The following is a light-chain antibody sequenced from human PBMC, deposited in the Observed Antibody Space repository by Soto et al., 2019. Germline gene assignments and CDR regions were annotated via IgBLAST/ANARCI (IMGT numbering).Light chain of an antibody. CDR3: SLYTGSNTDV. CDR1: SSDVGSYNR. J-gene: IGLJ1*01. CDR2: EVS. Sequence: QSVLPQPPSVSWDPGQSITISFAGPSSDVGSYNRVSWYQQPPGTAPKLMIYEVSNRPSGVPDRFSGSKSGNTASLTISGRQAEDEADYYCSLYTGSNTDVLGTGTKGTVL. V-gene: IGLV2-18*01.